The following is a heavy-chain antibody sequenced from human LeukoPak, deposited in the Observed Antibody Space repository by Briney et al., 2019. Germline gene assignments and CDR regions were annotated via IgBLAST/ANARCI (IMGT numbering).Heavy chain of an antibody. CDR2: IIPIFGTA. CDR1: GGTFSSYA. D-gene: IGHD4-23*01. CDR3: ARGWLAETMVVTPYNY. Sequence: SVKVSCKASGGTFSSYAISWVRQAPGQGLEWMGGIIPIFGTANYAQKFQGRVTITADESTSTAYMELSSLRSEDTAVYYCARGWLAETMVVTPYNYWGQGTLVTVSS. J-gene: IGHJ4*02. V-gene: IGHV1-69*13.